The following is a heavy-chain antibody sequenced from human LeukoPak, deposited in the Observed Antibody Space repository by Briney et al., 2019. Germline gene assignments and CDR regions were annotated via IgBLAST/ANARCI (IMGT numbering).Heavy chain of an antibody. V-gene: IGHV4-39*01. CDR1: GGSISSSSYY. CDR3: ARHPFYGAYYFDY. CDR2: IYYSGST. Sequence: SETLSLTCTVSGGSISSSSYYWGWIRQPPGKGLEWVGSIYYSGSTYYNPSLKSRVTISVDTSKNQFSLKLSSVTAADTAVYYCARHPFYGAYYFDYWGQGTLVTVSS. J-gene: IGHJ4*02. D-gene: IGHD4-17*01.